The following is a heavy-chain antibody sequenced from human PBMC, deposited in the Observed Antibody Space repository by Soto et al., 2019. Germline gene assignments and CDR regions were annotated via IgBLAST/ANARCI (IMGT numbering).Heavy chain of an antibody. CDR1: GYTFTSYD. CDR2: MNPNSGNT. J-gene: IGHJ4*02. CDR3: AIGKEIAFGGVIVRSGDY. V-gene: IGHV1-8*01. Sequence: QVQLVQSGAEVKKPGASVKVSCKASGYTFTSYDINWVRQATGQGLEWMGWMNPNSGNTGYAQKFQGRVTMTRNTAISTAYMELSSLRSEDTAVYYCAIGKEIAFGGVIVRSGDYWGQGTLVTVSS. D-gene: IGHD3-16*02.